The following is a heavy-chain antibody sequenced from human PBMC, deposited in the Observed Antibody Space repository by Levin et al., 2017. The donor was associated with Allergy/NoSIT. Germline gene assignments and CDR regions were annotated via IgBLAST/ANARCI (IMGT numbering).Heavy chain of an antibody. CDR1: GFTFGKYD. CDR2: IGTSSDT. V-gene: IGHV3-13*01. CDR3: VREYYDMLTGYEGMDV. D-gene: IGHD3-9*01. J-gene: IGHJ6*02. Sequence: GGSLRLSCAATGFTFGKYDMHWVRQGRGKGLEWVSGIGTSSDTYYADSVKGRFTISRENAKKSLYLQMNSLKDGDTAVYYCVREYYDMLTGYEGMDVWGQGTTVTVSS.